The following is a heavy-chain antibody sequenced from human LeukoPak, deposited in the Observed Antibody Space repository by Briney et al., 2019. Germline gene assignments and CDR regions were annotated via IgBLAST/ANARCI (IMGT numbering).Heavy chain of an antibody. V-gene: IGHV4-38-2*02. D-gene: IGHD3-22*01. CDR2: IYRSGST. CDR1: GYSISSGYY. CDR3: ARVTGYMIEDYFDY. Sequence: SETLSLTCTVSGYSISSGYYWAWIRQPPGKGLEWIGDIYRSGSTNYNPSLKSRVTISVKTSKNQFSLKLSSVTAADTAVYYCARVTGYMIEDYFDYWGQGTLVTVSS. J-gene: IGHJ4*02.